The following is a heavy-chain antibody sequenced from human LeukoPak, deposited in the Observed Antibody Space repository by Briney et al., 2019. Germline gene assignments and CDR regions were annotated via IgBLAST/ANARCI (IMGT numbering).Heavy chain of an antibody. J-gene: IGHJ4*02. CDR3: VRELVRGVLDY. Sequence: GGSLRLSCAASGFTVSSNYMSWVRQAPGKGLEWVSVIYSGGSTYYADSVKGRFTISRDNSKNTLYLQMNRLRGEDTAVYYCVRELVRGVLDYWGQGTLVTVSS. CDR2: IYSGGST. D-gene: IGHD3-10*02. CDR1: GFTVSSNY. V-gene: IGHV3-66*02.